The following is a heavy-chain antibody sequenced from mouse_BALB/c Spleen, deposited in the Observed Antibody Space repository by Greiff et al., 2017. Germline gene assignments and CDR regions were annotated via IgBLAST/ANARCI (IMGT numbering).Heavy chain of an antibody. CDR3: ARGDDYDGGGWFAY. J-gene: IGHJ3*01. CDR1: GFSLTSYG. CDR2: IWAGGST. V-gene: IGHV2-9*02. Sequence: VKLMESGPGLVAPSQSLSITCTVSGFSLTSYGVHWVRQPPGKGLEWLGVIWAGGSTNYNSALMSRLSISKDNSKSQFFLKMNSLQTDDTAMYYCARGDDYDGGGWFAYWGQGTLVTVSA. D-gene: IGHD2-4*01.